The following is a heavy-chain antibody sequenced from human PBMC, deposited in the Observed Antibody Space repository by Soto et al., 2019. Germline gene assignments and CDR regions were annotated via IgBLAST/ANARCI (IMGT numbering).Heavy chain of an antibody. Sequence: PGESLKISCKGTEYTFTDYWIDWITQLPRKDLEWKRIIYPGDSDTRYSPSFQGHVTITVHKSTSTAYLQSNTLTASDTAMYYGARHICNFRYYYYAMDVWGQGTTVTVSS. CDR2: IYPGDSDT. V-gene: IGHV5-51*01. CDR1: EYTFTDYW. J-gene: IGHJ6*02. CDR3: ARHICNFRYYYYAMDV.